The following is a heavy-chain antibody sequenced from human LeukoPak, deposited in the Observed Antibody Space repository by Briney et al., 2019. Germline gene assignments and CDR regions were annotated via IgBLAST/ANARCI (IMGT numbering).Heavy chain of an antibody. CDR3: ARAHLVRGVIDSRGFDP. CDR1: GGSFSGYS. V-gene: IGHV4-34*01. J-gene: IGHJ5*02. D-gene: IGHD3-10*01. Sequence: PSETLSLTCAVYGGSFSGYSWSWIRQSPGKGLEWIGEINHSGGTNYNPSLKSRVTISVDTSKNQFSLKLGSVTAADTAVYHCARAHLVRGVIDSRGFDPWGQGTLVTVSS. CDR2: INHSGGT.